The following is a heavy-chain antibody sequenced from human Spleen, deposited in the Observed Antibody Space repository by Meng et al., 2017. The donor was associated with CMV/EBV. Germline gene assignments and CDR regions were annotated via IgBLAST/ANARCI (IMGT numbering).Heavy chain of an antibody. Sequence: GESLKISCAASGFTFSSYSMTWVRQAPGKGLEWVSYISSSSSTIYYADSVKGRFTISRDNAKNSLYLQMNSLRAEDTAVYYCARAPFYTTYYDFWSGYYSDYYYGMDVWGQGTTVTVSS. J-gene: IGHJ6*02. V-gene: IGHV3-48*04. CDR2: ISSSSSTI. CDR1: GFTFSSYS. CDR3: ARAPFYTTYYDFWSGYYSDYYYGMDV. D-gene: IGHD3-3*01.